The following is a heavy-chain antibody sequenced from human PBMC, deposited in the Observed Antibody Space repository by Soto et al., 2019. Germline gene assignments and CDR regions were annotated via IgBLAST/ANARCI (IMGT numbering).Heavy chain of an antibody. CDR2: IYYSGST. V-gene: IGHV4-39*01. CDR1: GGSISSSSYY. Sequence: PSETLSLTCTFSGGSISSSSYYWGWIRQPPGKGLEWIGSIYYSGSTYYNPSLKSRVTISVDTSKNQFSLKLSSVTAADTAVYYCARLSIAADPGWFDPWGQGTLVTVSS. D-gene: IGHD6-13*01. J-gene: IGHJ5*02. CDR3: ARLSIAADPGWFDP.